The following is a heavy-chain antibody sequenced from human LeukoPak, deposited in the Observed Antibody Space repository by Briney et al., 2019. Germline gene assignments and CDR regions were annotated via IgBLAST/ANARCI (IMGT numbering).Heavy chain of an antibody. CDR2: IKSKTDGETT. Sequence: GGSLRLSCEASGFTFSYAWMNWVRQAPGKGLEWVVRIKSKTDGETTDYAAPVKGRFTISRNDSNNTLYLQMSSLGTEDTDVYYCTTEMDYDDSSGYYSLRLFDFWGQGTLVTVSS. V-gene: IGHV3-15*01. CDR3: TTEMDYDDSSGYYSLRLFDF. D-gene: IGHD3-22*01. CDR1: GFTFSYAW. J-gene: IGHJ4*02.